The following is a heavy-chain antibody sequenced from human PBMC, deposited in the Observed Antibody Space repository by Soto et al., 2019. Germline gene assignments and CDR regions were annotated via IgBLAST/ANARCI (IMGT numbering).Heavy chain of an antibody. CDR1: GDSVSSNSAA. Sequence: SQTLSLTCAISGDSVSSNSAAWNWIRQSPSRGLEWLGRTYYRSKWYNDYAVSVKSRITINPDTSKNQFSLQLNSVTPEDTAVYYCARDPVVLMVYAIWAAFDIWGQGTMVTVS. V-gene: IGHV6-1*01. J-gene: IGHJ3*02. D-gene: IGHD2-8*01. CDR2: TYYRSKWYN. CDR3: ARDPVVLMVYAIWAAFDI.